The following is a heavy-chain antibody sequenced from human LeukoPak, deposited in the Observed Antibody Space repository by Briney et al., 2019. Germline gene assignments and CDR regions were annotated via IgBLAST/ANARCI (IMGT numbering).Heavy chain of an antibody. CDR3: AAGILTGYPPREVAFDI. CDR2: IIPIFGTA. V-gene: IGHV1-69*01. J-gene: IGHJ3*02. D-gene: IGHD3-9*01. CDR1: GGTFSSYA. Sequence: ASVKVSRKASGGTFSSYAISWVRQAPGQGLEWMGGIIPIFGTANYAQKFQGRVTITADESTSTAYMELSSLRSEDTAVYYCAAGILTGYPPREVAFDIWGQGTMVTVSS.